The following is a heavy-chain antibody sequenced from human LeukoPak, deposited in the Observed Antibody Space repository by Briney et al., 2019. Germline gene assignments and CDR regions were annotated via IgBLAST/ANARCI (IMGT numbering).Heavy chain of an antibody. CDR1: GFTFNNYA. CDR3: ARDYADYVGYFFFDY. CDR2: ISGGGETT. D-gene: IGHD4-17*01. J-gene: IGHJ4*02. V-gene: IGHV3-23*01. Sequence: GGSPRLSCAASGFTFNNYAMNWVRQAPGKGLEWVSSISGGGETTYADSAKGRFTISRDNSQNTLYLQMNSLRAEDTAVYYCARDYADYVGYFFFDYWGQGTLVTVSS.